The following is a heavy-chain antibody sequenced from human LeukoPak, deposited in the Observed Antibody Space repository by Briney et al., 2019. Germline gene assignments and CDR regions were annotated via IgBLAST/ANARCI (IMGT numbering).Heavy chain of an antibody. CDR3: ARGRYRFDP. CDR2: IYHSGST. CDR1: GYSISSGYY. J-gene: IGHJ5*02. V-gene: IGHV4-38-2*02. D-gene: IGHD3-16*02. Sequence: PSETLSLTCTVSGYSISSGYYWGWIRQPPGKGLEWIGSIYHSGSTHYNPSLKSRVTISIDTSKNQFSLKLSSVTAADTALYYCARGRYRFDPWGQGTLVTVSS.